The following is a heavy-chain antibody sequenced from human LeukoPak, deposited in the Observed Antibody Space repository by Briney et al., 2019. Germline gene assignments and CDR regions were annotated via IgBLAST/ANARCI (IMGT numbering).Heavy chain of an antibody. Sequence: GGSLRLSCAASGFTFSDYYMSWIRQAPGKGLEWVSYISSSGSTMYYADSVKGRFTISRDNAKNSLYLQMNSLRAEDTAVYYCARNWGAGHPINFDYWGQGTLVTVSS. J-gene: IGHJ4*02. CDR1: GFTFSDYY. CDR3: ARNWGAGHPINFDY. D-gene: IGHD3-16*01. CDR2: ISSSGSTM. V-gene: IGHV3-11*01.